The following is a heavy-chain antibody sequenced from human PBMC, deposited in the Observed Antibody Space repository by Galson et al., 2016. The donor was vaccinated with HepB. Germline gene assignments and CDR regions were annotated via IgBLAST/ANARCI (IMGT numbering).Heavy chain of an antibody. Sequence: QSGAEVKKPGESLKISCKGSGYMFTDYWIGWVRQMPGKGLDWMGIIYPGESDARYSPSFKGHVTISADPSISTAYLQWSSLKASDSAMYYCATVDTFYHGMEVWGQGTTVTVSS. J-gene: IGHJ6*02. D-gene: IGHD5-18*01. CDR1: GYMFTDYW. V-gene: IGHV5-51*01. CDR2: IYPGESDA. CDR3: ATVDTFYHGMEV.